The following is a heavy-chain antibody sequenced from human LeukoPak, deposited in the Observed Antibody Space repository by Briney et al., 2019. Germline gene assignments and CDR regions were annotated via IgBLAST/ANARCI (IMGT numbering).Heavy chain of an antibody. V-gene: IGHV3-13*01. CDR3: ARGPPRGKYYYMDV. D-gene: IGHD1-1*01. CDR1: GFTFSSFD. CDR2: IGTASDT. Sequence: GGSLRLSCAASGFTFSSFDMHWVRQPTGQGLEWVSTIGTASDTYYPGSVEGRFTLSRDNAKNSLYLNSLTAGDTAVYYCARGPPRGKYYYMDVWGKGTTVTVSS. J-gene: IGHJ6*03.